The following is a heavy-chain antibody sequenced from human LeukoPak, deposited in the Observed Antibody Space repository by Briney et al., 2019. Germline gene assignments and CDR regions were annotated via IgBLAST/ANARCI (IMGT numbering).Heavy chain of an antibody. CDR3: TRDQWELLDAFDI. D-gene: IGHD1-26*01. Sequence: SGGSLRLSCAASGFTFSSYEMNWVRQAPGKGLEWVSYISLSGSDTYYADSVTGRFTISRDNAKNSLYLQMDSLRAEDTAVYYCTRDQWELLDAFDIWGQGTMVTVSS. CDR2: ISLSGSDT. CDR1: GFTFSSYE. J-gene: IGHJ3*02. V-gene: IGHV3-48*03.